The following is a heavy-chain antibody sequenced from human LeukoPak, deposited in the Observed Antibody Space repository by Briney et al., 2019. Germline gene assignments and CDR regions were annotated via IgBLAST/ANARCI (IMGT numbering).Heavy chain of an antibody. Sequence: PGESLEISCKGSGYSFTSYWIGWVRQMPGKGLGWMGIIYPGDSDTRYSPSFQGQVTISADKSISTAYLQWSSLKASDTAMYYCARLELGIAAAGTDRFDPWGQGTLVTVSS. V-gene: IGHV5-51*01. D-gene: IGHD6-13*01. J-gene: IGHJ5*02. CDR3: ARLELGIAAAGTDRFDP. CDR1: GYSFTSYW. CDR2: IYPGDSDT.